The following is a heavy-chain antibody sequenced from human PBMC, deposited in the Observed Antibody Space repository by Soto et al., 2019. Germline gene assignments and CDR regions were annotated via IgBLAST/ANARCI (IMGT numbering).Heavy chain of an antibody. V-gene: IGHV3-33*01. J-gene: IGHJ3*02. Sequence: QVRLVESGGGVVQPGRSLRLSCAASGFTFSSYGMHWVRQAPGKGLEWVAVIWYDGSNKYYADSVKGRFTISRDNFKNTLYLQMNSLRAEDTAVYYCARDPGGDSSGWSGAFDIWGQGTMVTVSS. D-gene: IGHD6-19*01. CDR2: IWYDGSNK. CDR1: GFTFSSYG. CDR3: ARDPGGDSSGWSGAFDI.